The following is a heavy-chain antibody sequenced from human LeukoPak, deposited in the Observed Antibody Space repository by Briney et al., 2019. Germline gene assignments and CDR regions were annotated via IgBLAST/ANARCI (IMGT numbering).Heavy chain of an antibody. CDR1: GYTFTSYY. CDR2: TNPSGGST. CDR3: ARKGQGCSGGSCYSDPPPFDY. J-gene: IGHJ4*02. D-gene: IGHD2-15*01. Sequence: ASVKVSCKASGYTFTSYYMHWVRQAPGQGLEWMGITNPSGGSTSYAQKFQGRVTMTRDTSTSTVYMELSRLRSEDTAVYYCARKGQGCSGGSCYSDPPPFDYWGQGTLVTVSS. V-gene: IGHV1-46*01.